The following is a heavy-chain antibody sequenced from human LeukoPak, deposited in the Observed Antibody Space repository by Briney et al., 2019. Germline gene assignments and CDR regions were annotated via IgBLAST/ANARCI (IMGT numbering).Heavy chain of an antibody. CDR1: GFTFTTHW. D-gene: IGHD6-6*01. Sequence: GGSLRLSCVASGFTFTTHWMSWVRQAPGKWLEWVSSISSSSSYIYYADSVKGRFTISRDNAKNSLYLQMNSLRAEDTAVYYCATRTYSSSPDYWGQGTLVTVSS. V-gene: IGHV3-21*01. CDR3: ATRTYSSSPDY. CDR2: ISSSSSYI. J-gene: IGHJ4*02.